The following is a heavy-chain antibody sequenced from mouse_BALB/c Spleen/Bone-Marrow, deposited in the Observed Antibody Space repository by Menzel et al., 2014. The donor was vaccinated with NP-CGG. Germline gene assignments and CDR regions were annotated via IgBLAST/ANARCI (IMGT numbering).Heavy chain of an antibody. J-gene: IGHJ4*01. D-gene: IGHD3-1*01. CDR3: ARNSGAMDY. Sequence: QVQLQQSGAELVRPGSSVKISCKASGYAFSSCWMNWVKQRPGQGLEWIGQIYPGDGDTNYNGKFKGKATLTADKSSSTAYMQLSSLTSEDSAVYFCARNSGAMDYWGQGTSVTVSS. CDR2: IYPGDGDT. CDR1: GYAFSSCW. V-gene: IGHV1-80*01.